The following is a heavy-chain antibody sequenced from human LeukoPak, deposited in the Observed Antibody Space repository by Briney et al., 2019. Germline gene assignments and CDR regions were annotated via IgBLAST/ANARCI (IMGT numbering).Heavy chain of an antibody. CDR3: ARLVVGATFDY. CDR1: SGSISSSSYY. D-gene: IGHD1-26*01. Sequence: SETLSLTCTVSSGSISSSSYYRGWIRQPPGKGLEWIGNIYYSGSTYYNPSLKSRVTISVDTSKNQFSLRLSSVTAADTAVYYCARLVVGATFDYWGQGTLVTVSS. CDR2: IYYSGST. J-gene: IGHJ4*02. V-gene: IGHV4-39*01.